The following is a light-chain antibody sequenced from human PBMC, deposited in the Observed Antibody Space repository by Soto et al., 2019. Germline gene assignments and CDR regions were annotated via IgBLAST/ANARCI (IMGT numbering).Light chain of an antibody. CDR2: WAS. J-gene: IGKJ4*01. V-gene: IGKV4-1*01. Sequence: DIVMTQSPDSLAVSVGERATINCKSSQSVLYTSSHVSQLAWYQQKPGQPPKLLIYWASTRESGVPDRFSGSGSGTDFTLTISSLQTEDVAVYYCQQYYSAPLTFGGGTKVEIK. CDR1: QSVLYTSSHVSQ. CDR3: QQYYSAPLT.